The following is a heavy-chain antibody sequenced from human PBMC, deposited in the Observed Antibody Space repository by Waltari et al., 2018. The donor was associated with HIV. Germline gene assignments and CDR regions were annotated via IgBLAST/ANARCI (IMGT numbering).Heavy chain of an antibody. V-gene: IGHV4-34*01. J-gene: IGHJ4*02. CDR3: ARGVGYDYVWGSYADY. CDR2: VDYSGST. D-gene: IGHD3-16*01. CDR1: NADGPSFSEYYWSFRDHY. Sequence: QVQLHQWGAGLLKPSETRSLTCAVYNADGPSFSEYYWSFRDHYWPWIRQSPGKVLEWIGEVDYSGSTNQNPSLRSRVSISVDTSKRQFSLRVSSVTDADTAVYYCARGVGYDYVWGSYADYWSQGTLVAVSS.